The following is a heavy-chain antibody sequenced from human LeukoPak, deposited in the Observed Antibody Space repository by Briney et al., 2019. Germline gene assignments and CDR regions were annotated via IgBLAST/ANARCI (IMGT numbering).Heavy chain of an antibody. D-gene: IGHD1-26*01. CDR3: ARWGARLSYYYIDV. Sequence: GGSLRLSCTVSGFTVSSNSMSWVRQAPGKGLEWVSFIYSDNTHYSDSVKGRFTISRDNSKNTLYLQMNSLRAEDTAVYYCARWGARLSYYYIDVWGKGTTVIVSS. CDR2: IYSDNT. J-gene: IGHJ6*03. V-gene: IGHV3-53*01. CDR1: GFTVSSNS.